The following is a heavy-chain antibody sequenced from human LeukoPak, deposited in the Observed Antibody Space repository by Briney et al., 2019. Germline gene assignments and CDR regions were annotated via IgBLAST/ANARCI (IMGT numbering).Heavy chain of an antibody. D-gene: IGHD3-22*01. CDR1: GGSMSSHY. J-gene: IGHJ4*02. Sequence: SETLSLTCKVSGGSMSSHYWSWIRQPPGKGLEWIGDIYYSGSTNYNPSPNSRVTISLDTSKNQFSLNLRSVTAADTAVYYCARDDRSGYSTLGYWGQGTLVTVSS. CDR3: ARDDRSGYSTLGY. V-gene: IGHV4-59*11. CDR2: IYYSGST.